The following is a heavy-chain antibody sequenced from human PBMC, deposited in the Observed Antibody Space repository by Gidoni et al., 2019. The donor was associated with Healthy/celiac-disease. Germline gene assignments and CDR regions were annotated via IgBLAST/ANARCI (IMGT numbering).Heavy chain of an antibody. Sequence: QVQLVQSGSELKKPGASVKVSCKASGYTFTSYAMNWVRQAPGQGLEWMGGINTNTGNPTYAQGFTGRFVFSLDTSVSTAYLQISSLKAEDTAVYYCARDPTIQQLVIYRYYYYYGMDVWGQGTTVTVSS. CDR3: ARDPTIQQLVIYRYYYYYGMDV. CDR2: INTNTGNP. J-gene: IGHJ6*02. D-gene: IGHD6-13*01. V-gene: IGHV7-4-1*02. CDR1: GYTFTSYA.